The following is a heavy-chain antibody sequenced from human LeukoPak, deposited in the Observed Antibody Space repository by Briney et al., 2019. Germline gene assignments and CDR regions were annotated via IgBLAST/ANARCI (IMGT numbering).Heavy chain of an antibody. Sequence: PSETLSLTCTVSGGSISSYYWSWIRQPPGKGLEWIGYIYYSGSTNYNPSLKSRVTISVDTSKNQFSLKLSSVTAADTAVYYCARQGRSGHFDYWGQGTLVTVSS. CDR3: ARQGRSGHFDY. CDR2: IYYSGST. V-gene: IGHV4-59*08. CDR1: GGSISSYY. J-gene: IGHJ4*02.